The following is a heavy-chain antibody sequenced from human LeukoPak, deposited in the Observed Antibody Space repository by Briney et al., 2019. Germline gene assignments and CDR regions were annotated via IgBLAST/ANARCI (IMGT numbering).Heavy chain of an antibody. CDR3: ARKYYYDSSGYPSIYYFDY. CDR2: IYTSGST. Sequence: SETLSLTCTVSGGSISSGSYYWSWIRQPAGKGLEWIGRIYTSGSTNYNPSLKSRVTISVDTSKNQFSLKLSSVTAADTAVYYCARKYYYDSSGYPSIYYFDYWGQGTLVTVSS. J-gene: IGHJ4*02. CDR1: GGSISSGSYY. D-gene: IGHD3-22*01. V-gene: IGHV4-61*02.